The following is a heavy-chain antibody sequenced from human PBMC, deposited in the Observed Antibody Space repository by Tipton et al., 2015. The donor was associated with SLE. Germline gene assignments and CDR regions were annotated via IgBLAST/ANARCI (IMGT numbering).Heavy chain of an antibody. J-gene: IGHJ3*02. CDR1: GYTFTTYG. D-gene: IGHD3-10*01. V-gene: IGHV1-18*01. Sequence: QLVQSGAEVKKPGASVKASCKASGYTFTTYGITWVRQARGQGLEWMGWISAYNGKTNYAQKLQSRVTMTTDTSTRTAYMELRSLRSDDTAVYYCARDGSGEDAFDIWGQGTMVTVSS. CDR3: ARDGSGEDAFDI. CDR2: ISAYNGKT.